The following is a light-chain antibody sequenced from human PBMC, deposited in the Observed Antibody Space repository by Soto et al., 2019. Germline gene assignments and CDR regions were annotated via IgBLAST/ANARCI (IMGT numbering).Light chain of an antibody. V-gene: IGLV1-44*01. CDR3: VAWYDSLNGVV. CDR2: SNN. Sequence: QPVLTQPPSASGTPGQRVTISCSGSSSNIGSNTVNWYQQLPGTAPKLLIYSNNQLPSGVPDRFSGSKSGTSASLAISGLQSEDEADYYCVAWYDSLNGVVFGGGTKLTVL. CDR1: SSNIGSNT. J-gene: IGLJ2*01.